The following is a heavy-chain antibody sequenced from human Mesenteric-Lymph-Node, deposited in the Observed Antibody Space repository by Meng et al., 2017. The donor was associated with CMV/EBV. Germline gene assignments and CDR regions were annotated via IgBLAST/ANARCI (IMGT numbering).Heavy chain of an antibody. V-gene: IGHV5-10-1*01. CDR1: GYSFTSYW. CDR2: IDPSDSYT. CDR3: ARQLPARDWFDP. J-gene: IGHJ5*02. D-gene: IGHD2-2*01. Sequence: CKGSGYSFTSYWISWVRQMPGKGLEWMGRIDPSDSYTNYSPSFQGHVTISADKSISTAYLQWSSLKASDTAMYYCARQLPARDWFDPWGQGTLVTVSS.